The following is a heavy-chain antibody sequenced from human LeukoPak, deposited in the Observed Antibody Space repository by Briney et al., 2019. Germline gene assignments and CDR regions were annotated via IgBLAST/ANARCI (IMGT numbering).Heavy chain of an antibody. D-gene: IGHD6-19*01. Sequence: GGSLRLSCAASGFTFNVYSMHWVRQAPGKGLEGVAVFSYDGNNKYYADSVKGRFTISRDNSKNTLSLEMNSLTSEDTAVYFCARGVSAWYGGYWYFDLWGRGTLITVSS. CDR1: GFTFNVYS. V-gene: IGHV3-30-3*01. CDR3: ARGVSAWYGGYWYFDL. J-gene: IGHJ2*01. CDR2: FSYDGNNK.